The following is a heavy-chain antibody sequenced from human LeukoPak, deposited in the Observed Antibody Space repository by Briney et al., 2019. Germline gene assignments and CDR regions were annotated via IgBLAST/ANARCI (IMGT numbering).Heavy chain of an antibody. Sequence: SETLSLTCTVSGGSISGYYWSWIRQPPGKGLEWIGYIYYSGSTNYNPSLKSRVTISVDTSKNQFPLKLSSVTAADTAVYYCARVSSSYGDLDYWGQGTLVTVSS. CDR3: ARVSSSYGDLDY. V-gene: IGHV4-59*01. D-gene: IGHD4-17*01. J-gene: IGHJ4*02. CDR2: IYYSGST. CDR1: GGSISGYY.